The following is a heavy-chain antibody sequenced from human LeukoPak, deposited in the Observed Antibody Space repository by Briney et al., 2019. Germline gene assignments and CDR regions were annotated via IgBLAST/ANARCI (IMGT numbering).Heavy chain of an antibody. CDR2: IYTSGST. CDR3: ARHGFRSGSYYFDY. V-gene: IGHV4-4*09. D-gene: IGHD1-26*01. Sequence: PSETLSLIYTVSGGSISSNYWSWIRQPPGKGLEWIGYIYTSGSTNYNPSLKSRVTISVDTSKNQFSLKLSSVTAADTAVYYCARHGFRSGSYYFDYWGQGTLVTVSS. CDR1: GGSISSNY. J-gene: IGHJ4*02.